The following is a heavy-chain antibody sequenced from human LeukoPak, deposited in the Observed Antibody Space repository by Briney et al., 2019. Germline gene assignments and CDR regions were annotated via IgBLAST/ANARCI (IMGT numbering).Heavy chain of an antibody. Sequence: GGSLRLSCAASGFMFDDYGMSWVRQAPGKGLEWVANIKQDGSEKYYVDSVKGRFTISRDNTKNSLSLQMNSLRAEDTAVYYCARDHDTTPFDFWGQGTLVTVSS. D-gene: IGHD1-26*01. CDR1: GFMFDDYG. CDR2: IKQDGSEK. J-gene: IGHJ4*02. CDR3: ARDHDTTPFDF. V-gene: IGHV3-7*05.